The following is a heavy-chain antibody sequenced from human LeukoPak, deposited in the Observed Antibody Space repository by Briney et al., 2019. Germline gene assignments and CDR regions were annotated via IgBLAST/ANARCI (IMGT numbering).Heavy chain of an antibody. Sequence: QSGGSLRLSCAASGFTFSSNAIHWVRQAPGKGLEWVAEISYDGGNTYYADSVKGRLTISRDNSKNTLYLQMNSLRAEDTAVYYCAKEGTGIHFDYWGQGTLVTVSS. CDR2: ISYDGGNT. D-gene: IGHD1-1*01. V-gene: IGHV3-30-3*01. J-gene: IGHJ4*02. CDR3: AKEGTGIHFDY. CDR1: GFTFSSNA.